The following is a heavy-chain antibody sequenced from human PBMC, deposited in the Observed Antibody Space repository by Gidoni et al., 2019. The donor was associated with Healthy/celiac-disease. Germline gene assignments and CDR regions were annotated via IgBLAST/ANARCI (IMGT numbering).Heavy chain of an antibody. CDR3: VKDPFCSSTSCYHRGGFDY. V-gene: IGHV3-64D*06. J-gene: IGHJ4*02. D-gene: IGHD2-2*01. CDR1: FSSYA. CDR2: ISSNGGST. Sequence: FSSYAMHWVRQAPGKGLEYVSAISSNGGSTYYADSVKGRFTISRDNSKNTLYLQMSSLRAEDTAVYYCVKDPFCSSTSCYHRGGFDYWGQGTLVTVSS.